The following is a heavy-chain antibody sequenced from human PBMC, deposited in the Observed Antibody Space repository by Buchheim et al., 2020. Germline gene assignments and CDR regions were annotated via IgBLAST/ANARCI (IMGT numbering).Heavy chain of an antibody. CDR3: AKLMRGPWNFDL. CDR2: INQDGGEK. D-gene: IGHD2-8*01. CDR1: GFTFSSSW. J-gene: IGHJ2*01. Sequence: EVQLVESGGGLVQPGGSLRLSCVASGFTFSSSWMSWVRQVPGKGLEWVANINQDGGEKSYVTSVKGRLTISRDNGKNSVSLQLSSLRVEDTAVYYCAKLMRGPWNFDLWGRGTL. V-gene: IGHV3-7*01.